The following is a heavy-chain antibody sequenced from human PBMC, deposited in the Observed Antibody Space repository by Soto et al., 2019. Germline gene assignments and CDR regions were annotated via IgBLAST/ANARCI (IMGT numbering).Heavy chain of an antibody. CDR3: ARIYSRNYVYYYGLDV. CDR2: IYNSGTT. CDR1: GGSVSSGSYS. Sequence: SETLSLTCTVSGGSVSSGSYSWSWIRQPPGKGLEWMGYIYNSGTTDYNPSLKSRVTISVDTSKNQFSLNLSSVTAADTAIYYCARIYSRNYVYYYGLDVWGQGTTVTVSS. D-gene: IGHD6-13*01. J-gene: IGHJ6*02. V-gene: IGHV4-61*01.